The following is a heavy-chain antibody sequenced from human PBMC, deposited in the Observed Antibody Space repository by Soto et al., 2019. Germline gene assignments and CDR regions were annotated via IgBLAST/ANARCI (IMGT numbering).Heavy chain of an antibody. CDR3: APYSSSRGWFDP. J-gene: IGHJ5*02. D-gene: IGHD6-13*01. Sequence: QLQLQESGPGLVKPSETLSLTCTVSGGSISSSSYYWGWIRQPPGKGLECIGSIYYSGSTYYNPSLKSRVTISVDTSKNQFSLKLSSVTAADTAVYYCAPYSSSRGWFDPWGQGTLVTVSS. CDR1: GGSISSSSYY. CDR2: IYYSGST. V-gene: IGHV4-39*01.